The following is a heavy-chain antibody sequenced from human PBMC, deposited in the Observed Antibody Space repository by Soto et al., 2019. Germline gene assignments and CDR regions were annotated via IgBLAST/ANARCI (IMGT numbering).Heavy chain of an antibody. V-gene: IGHV4-39*01. CDR1: GGSISSSSYY. J-gene: IGHJ4*02. Sequence: PSETLSLTCTVSGGSISSSSYYWGWIRQPPGKGLEWIGSIYYSGSTYYNPSLKSRVTISVDTSKNQFSLKLSSVTAADTAVYYCARLVVVPVYFDYWGQGTLVTVSS. CDR3: ARLVVVPVYFDY. CDR2: IYYSGST. D-gene: IGHD2-15*01.